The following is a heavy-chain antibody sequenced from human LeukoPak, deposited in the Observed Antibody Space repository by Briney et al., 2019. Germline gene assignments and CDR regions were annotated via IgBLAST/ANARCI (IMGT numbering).Heavy chain of an antibody. J-gene: IGHJ4*02. V-gene: IGHV3-30*18. D-gene: IGHD4-17*01. Sequence: GGSLRLSCAASGFTFSSYGMHWVRQAPGKGLEWVAVISYDGRDQYYTDSVRGRFTISRDNSKNTLYLQLNSLRVEDTAVYYCAKNVVPTTVTPDNWGQGTLATVSS. CDR1: GFTFSSYG. CDR2: ISYDGRDQ. CDR3: AKNVVPTTVTPDN.